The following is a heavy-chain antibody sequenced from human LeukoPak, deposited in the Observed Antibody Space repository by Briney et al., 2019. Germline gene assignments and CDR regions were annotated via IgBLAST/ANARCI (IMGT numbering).Heavy chain of an antibody. J-gene: IGHJ5*02. V-gene: IGHV1-18*01. CDR2: ISAYNGNT. Sequence: ASVKVSCKASGYTFTSYGISWVRQAPGQGLEWMGWISAYNGNTNYAQKLQGRVTMTTDTSTSTAYMELRSLRSDDTAVYYCARSDIVVVVGDNWFDPWGQGTLVTVSS. D-gene: IGHD2-15*01. CDR1: GYTFTSYG. CDR3: ARSDIVVVVGDNWFDP.